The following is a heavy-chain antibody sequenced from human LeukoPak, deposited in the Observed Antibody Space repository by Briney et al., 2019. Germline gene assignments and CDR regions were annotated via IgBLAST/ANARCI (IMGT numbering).Heavy chain of an antibody. J-gene: IGHJ5*02. D-gene: IGHD1-26*01. V-gene: IGHV4-34*01. CDR1: GGSFSGYY. Sequence: SETLSLTCTVYGGSFSGYYWSWIRQPPGKGLEWIGEINHSGSTNYNPSLKSRVTISVDTSKNQFSLKLSSVTAADTAVYYCARGSIVRAKGWFDPWGQGTLVTVSS. CDR2: INHSGST. CDR3: ARGSIVRAKGWFDP.